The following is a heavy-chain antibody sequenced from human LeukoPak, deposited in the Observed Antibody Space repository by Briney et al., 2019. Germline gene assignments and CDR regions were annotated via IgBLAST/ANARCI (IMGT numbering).Heavy chain of an antibody. Sequence: SETLSLTCAVYGGSFSGYYGSWIRQPPGKGLEWIGEINHSGSTNYNPSLKSRVTISVDTSKNQFSLKLSSVTAADTAVYYCARGSRIAAQDYWGQGTLVTVSS. CDR2: INHSGST. D-gene: IGHD6-6*01. CDR3: ARGSRIAAQDY. J-gene: IGHJ4*02. V-gene: IGHV4-34*01. CDR1: GGSFSGYY.